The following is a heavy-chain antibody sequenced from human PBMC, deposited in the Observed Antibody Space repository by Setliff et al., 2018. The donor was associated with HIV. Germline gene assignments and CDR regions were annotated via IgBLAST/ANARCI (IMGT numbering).Heavy chain of an antibody. J-gene: IGHJ5*02. CDR1: GFTFRSYE. D-gene: IGHD3-10*01. V-gene: IGHV3-48*03. CDR3: ARDTVSGWFDP. CDR2: ISSGGGTI. Sequence: GGSLRLSCAASGFTFRSYEMNWVRQAPGKGLEWVSYISSGGGTIYYADSVKGRFTISRDNAKNSLYLQMNSLRAEDTAVYYCARDTVSGWFDPWGQGTLVTVSS.